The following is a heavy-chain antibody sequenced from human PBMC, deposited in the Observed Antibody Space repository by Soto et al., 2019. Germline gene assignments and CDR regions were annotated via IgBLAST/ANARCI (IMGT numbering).Heavy chain of an antibody. D-gene: IGHD6-19*01. J-gene: IGHJ5*02. CDR3: ARHYSSGSRNWFDP. CDR2: IYYSGNT. CDR1: GGSISSSSYY. Sequence: PSETLSLTCTVSGGSISSSSYYWGLIRQPPGKGLEWIGSIYYSGNTYYNPSLKSRVTISVDTSKNQLSLKLSSVTAADTAVFYCARHYSSGSRNWFDPWGQGTVVT. V-gene: IGHV4-39*01.